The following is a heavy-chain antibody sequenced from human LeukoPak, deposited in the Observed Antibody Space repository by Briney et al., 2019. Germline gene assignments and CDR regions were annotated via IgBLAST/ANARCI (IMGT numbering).Heavy chain of an antibody. CDR1: GGSFSGYY. Sequence: PSETLSLTCAVYGGSFSGYYWSWIRQPPGKGLEWIGEINHSGSTNYNPSLKSRVTISVDTSKNQFSLKLSSVTAADTAVYYCAISTDIVVVPAARGYNWFDPWGQGTLVTVSS. CDR2: INHSGST. D-gene: IGHD2-2*01. J-gene: IGHJ5*02. CDR3: AISTDIVVVPAARGYNWFDP. V-gene: IGHV4-34*01.